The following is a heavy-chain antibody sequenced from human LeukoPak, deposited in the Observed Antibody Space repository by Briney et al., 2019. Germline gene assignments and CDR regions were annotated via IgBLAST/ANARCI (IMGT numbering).Heavy chain of an antibody. CDR1: GGSISSSSYY. D-gene: IGHD4-17*01. J-gene: IGHJ6*02. CDR3: ARDFGATVTSNYYYGMDV. V-gene: IGHV4-39*07. CDR2: IYYSGST. Sequence: SETLSLTCTVSGGSISSSSYYWGWIRQPPGKGLEWIGSIYYSGSTYYNPSLKSRVTISVDTSKNQFSLKLSSVTAADTAVYYCARDFGATVTSNYYYGMDVWGQGTTVTVSS.